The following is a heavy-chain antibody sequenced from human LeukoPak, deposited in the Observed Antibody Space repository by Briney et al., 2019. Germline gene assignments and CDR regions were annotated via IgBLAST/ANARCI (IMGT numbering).Heavy chain of an antibody. J-gene: IGHJ4*02. Sequence: PSETLSLTCTVSGGSMTSYFWSWIRQPPGKGLGWIGYVYHSGSTSYNPSLKSRVSISEDTSKNQFSLKLSSVTAADTAVYYCARANPNWNPPDYWGQGTLVTVSS. CDR1: GGSMTSYF. V-gene: IGHV4-59*08. CDR2: VYHSGST. D-gene: IGHD1-1*01. CDR3: ARANPNWNPPDY.